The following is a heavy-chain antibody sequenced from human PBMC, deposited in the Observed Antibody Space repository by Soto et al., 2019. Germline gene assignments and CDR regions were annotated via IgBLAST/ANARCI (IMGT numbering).Heavy chain of an antibody. J-gene: IGHJ4*02. CDR2: IDWDDDK. CDR1: GFSLTTSGVG. Sequence: QITLNESGPTVVRPTEPLTLTCRFSGFSLTTSGVGVCWVRQSPGKPPECLALIDWDDDKRYRESLKSRLSISTDSSKNLLVLTVANLDPTDTATYYCASRVIRPVFGFVTTNAIYFDFWGQGPPVAVSS. V-gene: IGHV2-5*02. CDR3: ASRVIRPVFGFVTTNAIYFDF. D-gene: IGHD3-3*01.